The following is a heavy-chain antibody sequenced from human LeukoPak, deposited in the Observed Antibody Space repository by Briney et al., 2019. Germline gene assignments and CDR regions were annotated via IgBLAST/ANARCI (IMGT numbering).Heavy chain of an antibody. D-gene: IGHD3-10*01. CDR3: ARDTGLWFEELFNY. V-gene: IGHV3-53*01. CDR1: GFTVSSNY. Sequence: PGGSLRLSCAASGFTVSSNYMSWVRQAPGKGPECVSVIYSGGSTYYADSVKGRFTISRDNSKNTLYLQMNSLRPEDTAVYYCARDTGLWFEELFNYWGQGTLVTVSS. CDR2: IYSGGST. J-gene: IGHJ4*02.